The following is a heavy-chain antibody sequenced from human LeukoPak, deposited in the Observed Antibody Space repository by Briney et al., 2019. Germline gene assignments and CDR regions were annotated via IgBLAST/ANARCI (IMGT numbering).Heavy chain of an antibody. Sequence: GGSLRLSCAASGFTFSSYGMHWVRQAPGKGLEWVSAISGSGGSTYYADSVKGRFTMSRDNSKNTLYLQMNSLRAEDTAVYYCAKKGVATTRRDYFDYWGQGTLVTVSS. D-gene: IGHD5-12*01. J-gene: IGHJ4*02. CDR3: AKKGVATTRRDYFDY. CDR1: GFTFSSYG. V-gene: IGHV3-23*01. CDR2: ISGSGGST.